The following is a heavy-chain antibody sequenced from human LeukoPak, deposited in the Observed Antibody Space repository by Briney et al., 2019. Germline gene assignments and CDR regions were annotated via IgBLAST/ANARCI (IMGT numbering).Heavy chain of an antibody. V-gene: IGHV3-21*01. CDR1: GFTFSNYN. J-gene: IGHJ3*02. CDR2: ISSGSSYI. Sequence: GGSLRLSCEASGFTFSNYNMNWVRQAPGKGLEWVSSISSGSSYIYYADSVKGGFTISRDNAKNSLYLQMTSLRAEDTAVYYCARGTNWGGDDAFDIWGQGTMVTVSS. CDR3: ARGTNWGGDDAFDI. D-gene: IGHD7-27*01.